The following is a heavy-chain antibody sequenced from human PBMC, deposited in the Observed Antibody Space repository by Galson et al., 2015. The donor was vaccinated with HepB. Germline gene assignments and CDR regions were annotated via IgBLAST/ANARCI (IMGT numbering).Heavy chain of an antibody. CDR2: INAGNGNT. D-gene: IGHD2-2*01. V-gene: IGHV1-3*01. Sequence: SVKVSCKASGYTFTSYGIGWVRQAPGQGLEWMGWINAGNGNTKYSQKFQGRVTITRDTSASTAYMELSSLRSEDTAVYYCARVGGYYSSTSCPYYFDYWGQGTLVTVSS. CDR1: GYTFTSYG. CDR3: ARVGGYYSSTSCPYYFDY. J-gene: IGHJ4*02.